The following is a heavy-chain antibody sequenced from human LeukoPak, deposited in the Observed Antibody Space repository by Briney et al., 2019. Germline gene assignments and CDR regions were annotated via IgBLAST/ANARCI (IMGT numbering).Heavy chain of an antibody. V-gene: IGHV3-30-3*01. Sequence: GGSLRLSCAASGFTFSSCAMHWVRQAPGKGLEWVAVISYDGSNKYYADSVKGRFTISRDNSKNTLYLQMNSLRAEDTAVYYCARGLEYYYMDVWGKGTTVTVSS. J-gene: IGHJ6*03. D-gene: IGHD1-1*01. CDR3: ARGLEYYYMDV. CDR2: ISYDGSNK. CDR1: GFTFSSCA.